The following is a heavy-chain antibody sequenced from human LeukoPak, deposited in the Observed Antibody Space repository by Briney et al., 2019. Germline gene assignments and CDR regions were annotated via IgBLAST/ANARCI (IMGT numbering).Heavy chain of an antibody. Sequence: ASVKVSCKASGYTFTGYYMHWVRQAPGQGLEWMGWINPNSGGTNYAQKFQGRVTMTRDTSISTAYMELSRLRSDDTAVYYCARVSGRRRFGGYSSSSLVGFDPWGQGTLVTVSS. V-gene: IGHV1-2*02. CDR2: INPNSGGT. J-gene: IGHJ5*02. D-gene: IGHD6-13*01. CDR1: GYTFTGYY. CDR3: ARVSGRRRFGGYSSSSLVGFDP.